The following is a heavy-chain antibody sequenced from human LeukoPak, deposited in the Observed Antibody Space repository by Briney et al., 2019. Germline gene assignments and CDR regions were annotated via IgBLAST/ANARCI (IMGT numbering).Heavy chain of an antibody. CDR1: GFTFTTYA. V-gene: IGHV3-23*01. CDR2: IGSGGVDT. D-gene: IGHD5-12*01. Sequence: GGSLRLSCAASGFTFTTYAMTWVRQAPGKGLEWVAVIGSGGVDTYYAGSVQGRFIISRDNSKNTVSLQMNSLRGEDTAVYYCVRDGYSGYDRPYWGQGTQVTVSS. CDR3: VRDGYSGYDRPY. J-gene: IGHJ4*02.